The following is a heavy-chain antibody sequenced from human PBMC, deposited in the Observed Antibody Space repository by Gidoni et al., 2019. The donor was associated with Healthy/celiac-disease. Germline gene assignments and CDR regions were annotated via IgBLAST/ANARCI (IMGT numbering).Heavy chain of an antibody. V-gene: IGHV1-69*01. CDR3: ASYGYYDSSGYSYLDY. J-gene: IGHJ4*02. CDR1: GGTFSSYA. CDR2: IIPIFGTA. Sequence: EVKKPGSSVKVSCKASGGTFSSYAISWVRQAPGQGLEWMGGIIPIFGTANYAQKFQGRVTITADESTSTAYMELSSLRSEDTAVYYCASYGYYDSSGYSYLDYWGQGTLVTVSS. D-gene: IGHD3-22*01.